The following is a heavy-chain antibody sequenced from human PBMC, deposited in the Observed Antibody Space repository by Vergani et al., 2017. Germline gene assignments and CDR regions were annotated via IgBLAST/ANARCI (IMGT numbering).Heavy chain of an antibody. CDR1: GFTFSSYA. CDR2: ISGSGGST. V-gene: IGHV3-23*01. D-gene: IGHD3-3*01. CDR3: ATDEVTIFAVVIDYYYMDV. Sequence: EVQLLESGGGLVKPGGSLRLSCAASGFTFSSYAMSWVRQAPGKGLEWVSAISGSGGSTYYADSVKGRFTISRDNSKNTLYRKMNSLRAEDTAVYYCATDEVTIFAVVIDYYYMDVWGKGTTVTVSS. J-gene: IGHJ6*03.